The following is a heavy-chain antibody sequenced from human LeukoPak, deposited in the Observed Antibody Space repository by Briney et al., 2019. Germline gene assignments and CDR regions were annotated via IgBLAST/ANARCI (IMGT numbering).Heavy chain of an antibody. Sequence: QPGGSLRLSCAASGFAFDDYAMHWVRQAPGKGLEWVSGISWNSGSIGYADSVKGRFTISRDNAKNSLYLQMNSLRAEDMALYYCAKDDGPGIAVAGTLGQGTLVTVSS. CDR2: ISWNSGSI. V-gene: IGHV3-9*03. D-gene: IGHD6-19*01. CDR3: AKDDGPGIAVAGT. CDR1: GFAFDDYA. J-gene: IGHJ5*02.